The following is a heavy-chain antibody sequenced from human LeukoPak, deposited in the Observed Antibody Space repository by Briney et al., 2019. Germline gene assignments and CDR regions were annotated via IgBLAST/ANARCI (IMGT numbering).Heavy chain of an antibody. D-gene: IGHD6-13*01. V-gene: IGHV3-7*01. CDR3: ARDRGGTAAAGRTTYFDY. CDR1: GFTFSSYW. Sequence: GGSLRLSCAASGFTFSSYWMSWVRQAPGKGLEWVASIKEDGSEKYYVDSVKGRFTTSGDNAKNSLYLQMNSLRAEDTAVYYCARDRGGTAAAGRTTYFDYWGQGTLVTVSS. J-gene: IGHJ4*02. CDR2: IKEDGSEK.